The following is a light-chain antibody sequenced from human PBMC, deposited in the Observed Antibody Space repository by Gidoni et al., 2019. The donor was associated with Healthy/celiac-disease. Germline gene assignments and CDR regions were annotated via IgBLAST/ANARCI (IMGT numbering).Light chain of an antibody. V-gene: IGKV3-15*01. CDR1: QSVSSN. CDR3: QQYNNWPRT. J-gene: IGKJ1*01. Sequence: EIVMTQSPATLSVSPGERATLSCRASQSVSSNLAWYQQKPGQAPRLLIYGASNRATGIPARFSGSGSWTEFTLTISSLQSEDFAVYYCQQYNNWPRTFGQGTKVEIK. CDR2: GAS.